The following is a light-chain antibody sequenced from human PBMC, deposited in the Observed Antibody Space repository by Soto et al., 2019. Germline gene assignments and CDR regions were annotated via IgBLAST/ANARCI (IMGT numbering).Light chain of an antibody. J-gene: IGKJ2*01. CDR1: QSISSY. Sequence: DIQMTQSPSILSASLGGRVTITCRASQSISSYLAWYQQKPGKAPKLLIYKASSLESGVPSRFSGSGSGTEFILSISSLQPDDFATYYCQQYNTYSLTFGQGTKPEIK. CDR3: QQYNTYSLT. CDR2: KAS. V-gene: IGKV1-5*03.